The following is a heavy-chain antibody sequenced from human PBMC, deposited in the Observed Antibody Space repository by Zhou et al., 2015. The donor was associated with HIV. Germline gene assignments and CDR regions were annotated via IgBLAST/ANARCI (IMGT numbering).Heavy chain of an antibody. CDR2: ITPMFGTA. Sequence: QVQLVQSGAEVKKPGSSVKVSCKTSGAPFNTFALNWVRQAPGQGPEWMGTITPMFGTADYARKFQGRVTMTTDTATRTGYLELRSLRSDDTATYFCARDDSSGYHSFDSWGQGTLVTVS. CDR3: ARDDSSGYHSFDS. V-gene: IGHV1-69*06. D-gene: IGHD3-22*01. J-gene: IGHJ4*02. CDR1: GAPFNTFA.